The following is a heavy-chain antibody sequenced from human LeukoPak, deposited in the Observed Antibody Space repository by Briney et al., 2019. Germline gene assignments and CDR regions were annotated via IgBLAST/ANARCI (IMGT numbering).Heavy chain of an antibody. Sequence: PSETLSPTCTVSGGSISSGGYYWSWIRQHPGKGLEWIGYIYYSGSTYYNPSLKSRVTISVDTSKNQFSLKLSSVTAADTAVYYCARKYYYDSSGYLDYWGQGTLVTVSS. CDR1: GGSISSGGYY. CDR2: IYYSGST. V-gene: IGHV4-31*03. CDR3: ARKYYYDSSGYLDY. J-gene: IGHJ4*02. D-gene: IGHD3-22*01.